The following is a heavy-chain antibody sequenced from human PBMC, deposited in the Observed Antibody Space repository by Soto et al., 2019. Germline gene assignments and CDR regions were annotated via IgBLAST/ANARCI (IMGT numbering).Heavy chain of an antibody. J-gene: IGHJ6*02. CDR3: AKGNDIVVVPAAMRGYYYYGMDV. V-gene: IGHV3-23*01. CDR2: ISGSGGST. D-gene: IGHD2-2*01. CDR1: GLTFSSYA. Sequence: GGSLRLSCAASGLTFSSYAMSWVRQAPGKGLEWVSAISGSGGSTYYADSVKGRFTISRDNSKNTLYLQMNSLRAEDTAVYYCAKGNDIVVVPAAMRGYYYYGMDVWGQGTTVTVSS.